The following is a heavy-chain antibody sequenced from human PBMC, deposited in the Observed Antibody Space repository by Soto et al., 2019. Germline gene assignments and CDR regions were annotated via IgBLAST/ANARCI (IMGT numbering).Heavy chain of an antibody. Sequence: PGGSLRLSCAASGFKFSNYAMSWVRQAPGKGLEWVSLISATGGGTYYADSVKGRFTISRDNAKNSLYLQMNSLRAEDTAVYYCARDRPLDYWGQGTLVTVSS. V-gene: IGHV3-23*01. CDR3: ARDRPLDY. CDR1: GFKFSNYA. J-gene: IGHJ4*02. CDR2: ISATGGGT.